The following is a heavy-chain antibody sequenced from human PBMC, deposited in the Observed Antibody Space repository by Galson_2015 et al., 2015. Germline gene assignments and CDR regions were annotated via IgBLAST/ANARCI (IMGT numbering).Heavy chain of an antibody. CDR1: GFTFGDYA. V-gene: IGHV3-49*03. CDR3: TRFLRGRQRYYYYGMDV. J-gene: IGHJ6*02. D-gene: IGHD3-16*01. CDR2: IRSKAYGGTT. Sequence: SLRLSCAASGFTFGDYAMSWFRQAPGKGLEWVGFIRSKAYGGTTEYAASVKGRFTISRDDSKSIAYLQMNSLKTEDTAVYYCTRFLRGRQRYYYYGMDVWGQGTTVTVSS.